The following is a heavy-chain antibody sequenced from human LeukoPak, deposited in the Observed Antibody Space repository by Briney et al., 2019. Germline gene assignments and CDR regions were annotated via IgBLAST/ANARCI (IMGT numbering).Heavy chain of an antibody. V-gene: IGHV4-4*02. CDR2: IYHSGST. Sequence: SETLSLTCAVSGGSISSSNWWSWVRQPPGKGLEWIGEIYHSGSTNYNPSLKSRVTISVDKSKNQFSLKLSSVTAADAAVYYCARDYYDSSGYWYDYWGQGTLVTVSS. J-gene: IGHJ4*02. CDR3: ARDYYDSSGYWYDY. D-gene: IGHD3-22*01. CDR1: GGSISSSNW.